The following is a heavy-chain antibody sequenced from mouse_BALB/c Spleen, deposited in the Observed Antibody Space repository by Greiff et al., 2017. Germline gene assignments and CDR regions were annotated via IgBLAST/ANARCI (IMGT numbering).Heavy chain of an antibody. J-gene: IGHJ2*01. CDR1: GFTFSSFG. V-gene: IGHV5-17*02. D-gene: IGHD1-1*02. Sequence: EVKVVESGGGLVQPGGSRKLSCAASGFTFSSFGMHWVRQAPEKGLEWVAYISSGSSTIYYADTVKGRFTISRDNPKNTLFLQMTSLRSEDTAMYYCARGGGIDYWGQGTTLTVSS. CDR2: ISSGSSTI. CDR3: ARGGGIDY.